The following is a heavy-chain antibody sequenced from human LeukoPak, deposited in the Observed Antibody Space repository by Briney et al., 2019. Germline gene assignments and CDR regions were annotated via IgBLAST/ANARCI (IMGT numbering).Heavy chain of an antibody. CDR2: IKQDGSDK. Sequence: GGSLRLSCLDSGFSFSSYWMSWVRQAPGKGLEWVANIKQDGSDKQYVDSVKGRFTISRDNGKNSLYLQMNSLRAEDTAVYFCASGPRWVGAAWAHCFDIWGQGTMVTVSS. D-gene: IGHD2-15*01. J-gene: IGHJ3*02. CDR3: ASGPRWVGAAWAHCFDI. V-gene: IGHV3-7*01. CDR1: GFSFSSYW.